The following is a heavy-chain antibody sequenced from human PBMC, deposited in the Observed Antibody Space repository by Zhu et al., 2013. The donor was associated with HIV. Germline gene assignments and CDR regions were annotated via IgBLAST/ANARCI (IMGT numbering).Heavy chain of an antibody. Sequence: QVQLVQSEAEVKKPGSSVKVSCKASGGTFSSYAISWVRQAPGQGLEWMGLISPYTGKADYEQKLQGRVTLTADTSTTTAYMELRSLRSDDTAVYYCARDPDAAFDPVGVPAALKRIDYWGQGTLVTVSS. V-gene: IGHV1-18*01. CDR1: GGTFSSYA. D-gene: IGHD2-15*01. J-gene: IGHJ4*02. CDR3: ARDPDAAFDPVGVPAALKRIDY. CDR2: ISPYTGKA.